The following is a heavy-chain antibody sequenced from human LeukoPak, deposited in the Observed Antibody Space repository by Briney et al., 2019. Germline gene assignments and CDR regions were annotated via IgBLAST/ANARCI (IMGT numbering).Heavy chain of an antibody. J-gene: IGHJ6*03. CDR1: GGSFSGYY. Sequence: SETLSLTCAVYGGSFSGYYWSWIRQPPGKGLEWIGEINHSGSTNYIPSLKSRVTISVDTSKNQFSLKLSSVTAADTAVHYCARGVDYYGSGSYSYYYYYMDVWGKGTTVTVSS. CDR3: ARGVDYYGSGSYSYYYYYMDV. CDR2: INHSGST. D-gene: IGHD3-10*01. V-gene: IGHV4-34*01.